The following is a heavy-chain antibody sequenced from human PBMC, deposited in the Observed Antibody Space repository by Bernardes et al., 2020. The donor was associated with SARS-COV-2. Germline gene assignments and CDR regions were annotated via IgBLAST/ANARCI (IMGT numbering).Heavy chain of an antibody. V-gene: IGHV5-51*01. J-gene: IGHJ4*02. CDR1: GHSFSTYW. CDR2: VYPDGSET. D-gene: IGHD5-12*01. CDR3: ARRGYSGYAPGDS. Sequence: GASLKISCKASGHSFSTYWIGWVRPLPGKGLEWLGIVYPDGSETQYRPPFQGQVTISVDESINTAYLQWRSLKASDTAMYYCARRGYSGYAPGDSWGQGTLVTVSS.